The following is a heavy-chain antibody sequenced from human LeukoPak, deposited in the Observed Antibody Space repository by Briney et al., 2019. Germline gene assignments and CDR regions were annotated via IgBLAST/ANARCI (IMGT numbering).Heavy chain of an antibody. V-gene: IGHV3-7*01. CDR2: IKYDGGEK. Sequence: GGPLRLSCVGSGFTFNNYAMTWVRQAPGKGLEWLANIKYDGGEKYYVDSVKGRFTVSRDNAKNSLYLQMNSLRAEDTAVYYCTRAHGYRKTLLDYWGQGTLVTVSS. J-gene: IGHJ4*02. CDR3: TRAHGYRKTLLDY. D-gene: IGHD6-13*01. CDR1: GFTFNNYA.